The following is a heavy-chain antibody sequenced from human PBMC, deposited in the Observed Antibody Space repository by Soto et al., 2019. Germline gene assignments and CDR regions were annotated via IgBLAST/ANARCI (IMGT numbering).Heavy chain of an antibody. CDR3: ARRVTMVRGIGMDV. V-gene: IGHV4-39*01. Sequence: SETLSLTCTVSGGSISSYYWGLLRQPPGKGLEWIGSIYYSGSTYYNPSLKSRVTISVDTSKNQFSLKLSSVTAADTAVYYCARRVTMVRGIGMDVWGQGTTVTVSS. J-gene: IGHJ6*02. CDR2: IYYSGST. CDR1: GGSISSYY. D-gene: IGHD3-10*01.